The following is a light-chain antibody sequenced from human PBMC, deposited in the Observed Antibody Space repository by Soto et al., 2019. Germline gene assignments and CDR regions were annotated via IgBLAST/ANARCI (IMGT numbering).Light chain of an antibody. CDR1: QSVSRSN. V-gene: IGKV3-20*01. CDR2: GAS. Sequence: EIVLTQSPDTLSLSPGERATVSCRASQSVSRSNLAWYQHKPGQAPRLLIYGASSRATGIPDRFSGSGSGTDFTLTISSLQSDDFAVYYCHHYNNWPQTFGQGTKVDIK. J-gene: IGKJ1*01. CDR3: HHYNNWPQT.